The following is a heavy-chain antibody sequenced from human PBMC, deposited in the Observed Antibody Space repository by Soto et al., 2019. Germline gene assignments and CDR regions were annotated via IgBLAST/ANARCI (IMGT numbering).Heavy chain of an antibody. Sequence: WASVKVSCKASGYTFTSYDINWVRQATGQGLEWMGWMNPNSGNTGYAQKFQGRVTMTRNTSISTAYMELSSLRSEDTAVYYCARGLAVAAPGRYWFDPWGQGTLVTVSS. CDR1: GYTFTSYD. CDR3: ARGLAVAAPGRYWFDP. J-gene: IGHJ5*02. D-gene: IGHD6-19*01. CDR2: MNPNSGNT. V-gene: IGHV1-8*01.